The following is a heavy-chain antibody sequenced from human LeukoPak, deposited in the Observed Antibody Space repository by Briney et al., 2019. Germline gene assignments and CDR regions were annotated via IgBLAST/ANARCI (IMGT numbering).Heavy chain of an antibody. CDR3: AKDRTYYYDSSGYLLDY. CDR2: ISSSSSTI. Sequence: GGSLRLSCAVSGFTFSTYSMNWVRQAPGKGLEWVSYISSSSSTIYYADSVKGRFTISRDNSKNTLYLQMNSLRAEDTAVYYCAKDRTYYYDSSGYLLDYWGQGTLVTVSS. J-gene: IGHJ4*02. V-gene: IGHV3-48*01. D-gene: IGHD3-22*01. CDR1: GFTFSTYS.